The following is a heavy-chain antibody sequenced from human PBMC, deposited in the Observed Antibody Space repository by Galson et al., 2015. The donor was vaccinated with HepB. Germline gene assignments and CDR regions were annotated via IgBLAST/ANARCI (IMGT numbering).Heavy chain of an antibody. Sequence: SLRLSCAASGFTFSSYGMHWVRQAPGKGLEWVAFIRYDGSNKYYADSVKGRFTISRDNSKNTLYLQMNSLRAEDTAVYYCAKEFSIVAGTAVPWGQGTLVTVSS. CDR2: IRYDGSNK. J-gene: IGHJ5*02. CDR1: GFTFSSYG. D-gene: IGHD6-19*01. CDR3: AKEFSIVAGTAVP. V-gene: IGHV3-30*02.